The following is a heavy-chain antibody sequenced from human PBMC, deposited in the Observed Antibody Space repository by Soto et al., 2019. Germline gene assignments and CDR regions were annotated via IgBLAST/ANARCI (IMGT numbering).Heavy chain of an antibody. CDR3: ARAPGKGSWYPGFDY. CDR2: IYYSGST. V-gene: IGHV4-31*03. D-gene: IGHD6-13*01. J-gene: IGHJ4*02. CDR1: GGSISSGGYY. Sequence: SETLSLTCTVSGGSISSGGYYWSWIRQHPGKGLEWIGYIYYSGSTYYNPSLKSRVTISVDTSKNQFSLKLSSVTAADTAVYYCARAPGKGSWYPGFDYWGQGTLVTAS.